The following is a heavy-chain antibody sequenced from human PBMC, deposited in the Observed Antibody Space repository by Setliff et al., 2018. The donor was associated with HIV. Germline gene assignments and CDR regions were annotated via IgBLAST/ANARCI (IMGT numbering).Heavy chain of an antibody. V-gene: IGHV5-51*01. CDR2: IYPGDSDT. D-gene: IGHD5-12*01. CDR1: GYSFTTYW. J-gene: IGHJ4*02. CDR3: ARRGGDGYVYDY. Sequence: GESLKISCQGSGYSFTTYWIGWVRQMPGRGLEWMGIIYPGDSDTRYSPSFQGQVTISADKSISTAYPQWSSLKASDSAMYYCARRGGDGYVYDYWGQGTLVTSPQ.